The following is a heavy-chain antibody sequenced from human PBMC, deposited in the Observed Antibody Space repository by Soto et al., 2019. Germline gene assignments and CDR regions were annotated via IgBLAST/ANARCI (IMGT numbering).Heavy chain of an antibody. D-gene: IGHD2-8*01. Sequence: QVRLQESGPVLVKTSETLSLTCTVSGGSVSSGPYHWNWVRQPPGKGLEWIGHISYSGTANYNPSLRGRVIMATDTSMNQFSLRLTSVTAADTAVYYCMSSHGAYWGQGALVTVSP. CDR3: MSSHGAY. J-gene: IGHJ4*02. CDR2: ISYSGTA. V-gene: IGHV4-61*01. CDR1: GGSVSSGPYH.